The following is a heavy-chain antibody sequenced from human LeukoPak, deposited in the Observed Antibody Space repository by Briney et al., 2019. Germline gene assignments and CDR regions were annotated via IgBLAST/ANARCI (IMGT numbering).Heavy chain of an antibody. D-gene: IGHD6-13*01. V-gene: IGHV3-7*01. CDR3: ARSLVGSTWSFDY. Sequence: GGSLRLSCAASGFTFSTYWMSWVRQASGKGLEWVAAIKEDGSEKYYVDSVEGRFTISRDNAKNSLYLQMNSLRAEDTAVYFCARSLVGSTWSFDYWGQGTLVTVSS. J-gene: IGHJ4*02. CDR2: IKEDGSEK. CDR1: GFTFSTYW.